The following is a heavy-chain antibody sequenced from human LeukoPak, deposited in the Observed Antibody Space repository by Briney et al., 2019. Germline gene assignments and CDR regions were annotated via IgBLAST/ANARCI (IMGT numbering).Heavy chain of an antibody. CDR1: GFTFSSYG. D-gene: IGHD2-15*01. J-gene: IGHJ6*03. V-gene: IGHV3-30*02. Sequence: GGSLRLSCAASGFTFSSYGMHWVRQAPGKGLEWVAFIRYDGSNKYYADSVKGRFTISRDNSKNTLYLQMNSLRAEDTAVYYCAKESPCGGSGGSCCSGAGASMDVWGKGTTVTISS. CDR3: AKESPCGGSGGSCCSGAGASMDV. CDR2: IRYDGSNK.